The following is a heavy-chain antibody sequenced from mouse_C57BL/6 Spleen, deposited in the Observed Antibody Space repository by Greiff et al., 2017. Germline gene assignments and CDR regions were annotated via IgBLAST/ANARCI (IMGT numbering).Heavy chain of an antibody. CDR3: ARRGDGYYEYFGV. J-gene: IGHJ1*03. V-gene: IGHV1-54*01. CDR1: GYAFTNYL. D-gene: IGHD2-3*01. Sequence: QVQLQQSGAELVRPGTSVKVSCKASGYAFTNYLIEWVKQRPGQGLEWIGVINPGSGGTNYNEKFKGKATLTADKSSSTAYMQLSSLTSEDSAVYFCARRGDGYYEYFGVWGTGTTVTVSS. CDR2: INPGSGGT.